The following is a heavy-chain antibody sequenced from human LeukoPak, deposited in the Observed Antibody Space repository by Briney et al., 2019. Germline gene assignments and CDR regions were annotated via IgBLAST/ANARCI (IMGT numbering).Heavy chain of an antibody. D-gene: IGHD4-23*01. V-gene: IGHV1-69*04. CDR2: IIPIFGIA. CDR3: AREGVWGNSYFGY. CDR1: GGTFSSYA. Sequence: SVKVSCKASGGTFSSYAISWVRQAPGQGLEWMGRIIPIFGIANYAQKFQGRVTITADKSTSTAYMELSSLRSEDTAVYYCAREGVWGNSYFGYWGQGTLVTVSS. J-gene: IGHJ4*02.